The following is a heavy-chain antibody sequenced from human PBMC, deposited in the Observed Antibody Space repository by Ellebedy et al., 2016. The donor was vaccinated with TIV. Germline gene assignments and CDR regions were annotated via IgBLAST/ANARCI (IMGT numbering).Heavy chain of an antibody. CDR2: MNPNSGNT. V-gene: IGHV1-8*01. CDR3: ARGSNTARTIDY. D-gene: IGHD5-18*01. J-gene: IGHJ4*02. CDR1: GYTFTSYD. Sequence: ASVKVSXKASGYTFTSYDINWVRQATGQGLEWMGWMNPNSGNTGYAQKFQGRVTMTRNTSISTAYMELSSLRSEDTAVYYCARGSNTARTIDYWGQGTLVTVSS.